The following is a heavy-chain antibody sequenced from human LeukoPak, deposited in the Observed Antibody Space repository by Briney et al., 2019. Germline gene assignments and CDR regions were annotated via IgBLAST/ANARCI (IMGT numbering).Heavy chain of an antibody. J-gene: IGHJ5*02. V-gene: IGHV3-21*04. D-gene: IGHD6-13*01. CDR2: ISSSNNYI. Sequence: GGSLRLSCTASGFTFSSYTMNWVRQAPGKGLEWVSCISSSNNYIYYADSVKGRFTISRDNSYNTLYLQMNSLRAEDTAVYYCAKDSDELIAAAYNWFDAWGQGTLVTVSS. CDR1: GFTFSSYT. CDR3: AKDSDELIAAAYNWFDA.